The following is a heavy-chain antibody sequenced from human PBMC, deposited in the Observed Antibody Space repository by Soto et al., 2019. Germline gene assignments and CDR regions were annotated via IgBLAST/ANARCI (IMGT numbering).Heavy chain of an antibody. D-gene: IGHD6-6*01. CDR2: IFPGDSDT. J-gene: IGHJ4*02. Sequence: EVQLVQSGAEVKKPGESLKISCKASGYSFTSYWIAWVRQMPGKGLEWMGIIFPGDSDTRDSPSFQGQVTISADNSISTAYLQWSGLKASDTAMYYCARHLSPYSSSSMAYWGQGTLVTVSS. V-gene: IGHV5-51*01. CDR3: ARHLSPYSSSSMAY. CDR1: GYSFTSYW.